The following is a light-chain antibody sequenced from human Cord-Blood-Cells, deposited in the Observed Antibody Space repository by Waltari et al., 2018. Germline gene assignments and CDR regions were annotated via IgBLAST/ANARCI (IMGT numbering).Light chain of an antibody. CDR2: EVR. J-gene: IGLJ3*02. V-gene: IGLV2-14*01. Sequence: QSALTQPASVSGSPGQSITISCTGTSSDVGGYNYVSWYQQHPGKAPKLMIYEVRNRTAGVSNRFPGSKSGDTASLTISGLQAEDEADYYCSSYTSSSTWVFGGGTKLTVL. CDR3: SSYTSSSTWV. CDR1: SSDVGGYNY.